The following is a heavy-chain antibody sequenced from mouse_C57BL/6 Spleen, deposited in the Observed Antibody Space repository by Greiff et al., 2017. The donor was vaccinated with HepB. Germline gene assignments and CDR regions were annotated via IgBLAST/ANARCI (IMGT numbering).Heavy chain of an antibody. Sequence: QVQLQQPGAELVKPGASVKMSCKASGYTFTSYWITWVKQRPGQGLEWIGDIYPGSGSTNYNEKFKSKATLTVDTSSSTAYMQLSSLTSEDSAVYYCARPSITTVVAKGYFDVWGTGTTVTVSS. V-gene: IGHV1-55*01. CDR1: GYTFTSYW. J-gene: IGHJ1*03. CDR3: ARPSITTVVAKGYFDV. CDR2: IYPGSGST. D-gene: IGHD1-1*01.